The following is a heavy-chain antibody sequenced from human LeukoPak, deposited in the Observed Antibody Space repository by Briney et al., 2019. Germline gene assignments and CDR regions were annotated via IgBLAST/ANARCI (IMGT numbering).Heavy chain of an antibody. V-gene: IGHV3-74*01. Sequence: GGSLRLSCAVSGFTFSSYWMHWVRHAPGKGLVWVSRINSDGSSTSYADSVQGRVTISRDNAKNTLYLQMNSLRAEDTAVYYCASVAYCGGDCYYPIDYWGQGILVTVSS. J-gene: IGHJ4*02. CDR2: INSDGSST. CDR1: GFTFSSYW. D-gene: IGHD2-21*02. CDR3: ASVAYCGGDCYYPIDY.